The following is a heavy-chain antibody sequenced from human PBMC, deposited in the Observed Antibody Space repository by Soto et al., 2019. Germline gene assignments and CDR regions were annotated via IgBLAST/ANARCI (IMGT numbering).Heavy chain of an antibody. Sequence: QVQLVQSGAEVKKPGSSVKVSCTASGGTFSSYAISWVRQAPGQGLEWMGGIIPIFGTANYAQKFQGRVTITADESTSTAYMELSSLRSEDTAGYYCARYRRYSNSYGMDVWGQGTTVTVSS. D-gene: IGHD4-4*01. CDR3: ARYRRYSNSYGMDV. CDR1: GGTFSSYA. J-gene: IGHJ6*02. CDR2: IIPIFGTA. V-gene: IGHV1-69*01.